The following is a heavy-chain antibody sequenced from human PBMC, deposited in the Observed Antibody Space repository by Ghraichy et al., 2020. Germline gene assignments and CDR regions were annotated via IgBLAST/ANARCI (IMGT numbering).Heavy chain of an antibody. Sequence: SVKVSCKASGGTFSSYAISWVRQAPGQGLEWMGRIIPILGIANYAQKFQGRVTITADKSTSTAYMELSSLRSEDTAVYYCARGFYSGYDSSTFDYWGQGTLFTVSS. CDR2: IIPILGIA. V-gene: IGHV1-69*04. CDR1: GGTFSSYA. D-gene: IGHD5-12*01. CDR3: ARGFYSGYDSSTFDY. J-gene: IGHJ4*02.